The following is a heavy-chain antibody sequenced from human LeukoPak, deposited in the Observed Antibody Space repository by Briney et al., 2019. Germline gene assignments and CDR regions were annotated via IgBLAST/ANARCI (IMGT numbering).Heavy chain of an antibody. CDR1: GYTFTSYG. V-gene: IGHV1-18*04. CDR3: ARVTAAGREEYYFDY. CDR2: ISAYNGNT. D-gene: IGHD6-13*01. Sequence: ASVKVSCKASGYTFTSYGISWVRQAPGQGLEWMGWISAYNGNTNYAQKLQGRVTMTTDTSTSTAYMELRSLGSDDTAVYYCARVTAAGREEYYFDYWGQGTLVTVSS. J-gene: IGHJ4*02.